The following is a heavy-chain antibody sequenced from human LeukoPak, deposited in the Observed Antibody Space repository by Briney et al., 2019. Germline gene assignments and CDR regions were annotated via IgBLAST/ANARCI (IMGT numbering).Heavy chain of an antibody. J-gene: IGHJ4*02. CDR1: GGSTSSYY. Sequence: SETLSLTCTVSGGSTSSYYWSWIRQPPGKGLEWIGYIYYSGSTNYNPSLKSRVTISVDTSKNQFSLKLSSVTAADTAVYYCARLSRGSYYYFDYWGQGTLVTVSS. CDR3: ARLSRGSYYYFDY. D-gene: IGHD1-26*01. V-gene: IGHV4-59*08. CDR2: IYYSGST.